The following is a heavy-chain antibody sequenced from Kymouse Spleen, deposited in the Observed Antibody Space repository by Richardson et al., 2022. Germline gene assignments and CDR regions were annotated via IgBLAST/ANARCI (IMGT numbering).Heavy chain of an antibody. CDR3: AKGNSGWSFDY. D-gene: IGHD6-19*01. CDR2: ISYDGSNK. CDR1: GFTFSSYG. J-gene: IGHJ4*02. V-gene: IGHV3-30*18. Sequence: QVQLVESGGGVVQPGRSLRLSCAASGFTFSSYGMHWVRQAPGKGLEWVAVISYDGSNKYYADSVKGRFTISRDNSKNTLYLQMNSLRAEDTAVYYCAKGNSGWSFDYWGQGTLVTVSS.